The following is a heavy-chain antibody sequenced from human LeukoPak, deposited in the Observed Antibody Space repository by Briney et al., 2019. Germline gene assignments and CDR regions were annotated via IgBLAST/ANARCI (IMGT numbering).Heavy chain of an antibody. Sequence: GGSLRLSCTASGFTFRDYNINWFRQAPGRGLEWVGFIRSKADGGTTEYAASVKGRFTISRDDSKNVAYLQINNLRAEDTALCYCARDDRPSGHDFDYWGQGTLVTVSS. CDR2: IRSKADGGTT. V-gene: IGHV3-49*03. D-gene: IGHD6-6*01. CDR1: GFTFRDYN. CDR3: ARDDRPSGHDFDY. J-gene: IGHJ4*02.